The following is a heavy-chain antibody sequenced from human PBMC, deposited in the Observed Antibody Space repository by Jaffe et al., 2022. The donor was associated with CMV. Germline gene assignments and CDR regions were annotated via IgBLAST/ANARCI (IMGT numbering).Heavy chain of an antibody. CDR2: ISGSGGST. CDR1: GFTFSSYA. V-gene: IGHV3-23*01. CDR3: AKWSYDYVWGSYRYREFDY. J-gene: IGHJ4*02. D-gene: IGHD3-16*02. Sequence: EVQLLESGGGLVQPGGSLRLSCAASGFTFSSYAMSWVRQAPGKGLEWVSAISGSGGSTYYADSVKGRFTISRDNSKNTLYLQMNSLRAEDTAVYYCAKWSYDYVWGSYRYREFDYWGQGTLVTVSS.